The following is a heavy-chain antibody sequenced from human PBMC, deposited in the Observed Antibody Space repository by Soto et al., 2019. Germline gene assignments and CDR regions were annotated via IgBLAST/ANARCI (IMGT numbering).Heavy chain of an antibody. V-gene: IGHV4-31*03. J-gene: IGHJ6*02. Sequence: SETLSLTCTVSGGSISSGGYYWSWIRQHPGKGLEWIGYIYYSGSTYYNPSLKSRVTISVDTSKNQFSLKLSSVTAADTAVYYCARGVVATIRDDCSGGSCSARYGMDVWGQGTTVTVSS. CDR3: ARGVVATIRDDCSGGSCSARYGMDV. CDR1: GGSISSGGYY. D-gene: IGHD2-15*01. CDR2: IYYSGST.